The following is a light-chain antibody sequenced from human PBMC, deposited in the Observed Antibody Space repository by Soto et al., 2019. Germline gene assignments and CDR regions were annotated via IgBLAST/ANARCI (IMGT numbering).Light chain of an antibody. CDR2: CAS. CDR3: QQYGSSGT. J-gene: IGKJ1*01. V-gene: IGKV3-20*01. Sequence: EVVLTQSPGTLSLSPVERATLSCRTSQRGSASQLAGYPQKPGQAPRLLIYCASNRATGIPDRFSGSGSGTDFTLTISRLEPEDFAVYYCQQYGSSGTFGQGTKVDIK. CDR1: QRGSASQ.